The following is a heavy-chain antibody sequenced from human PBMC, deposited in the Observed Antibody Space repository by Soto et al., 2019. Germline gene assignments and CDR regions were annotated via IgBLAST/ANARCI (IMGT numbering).Heavy chain of an antibody. CDR1: GYTFTSYG. D-gene: IGHD3-3*01. CDR2: ISAYNGNT. J-gene: IGHJ5*02. CDR3: ARDGPLYYDFWSGTKTGDWFDP. Sequence: SSVKVSCKASGYTFTSYGISWVRQAPGQGLEWMGWISAYNGNTNYAQKLQGRVTMTTDTSTGTAYMELRSLRSDDTAVYYCARDGPLYYDFWSGTKTGDWFDPWGQGTLVTVSS. V-gene: IGHV1-18*01.